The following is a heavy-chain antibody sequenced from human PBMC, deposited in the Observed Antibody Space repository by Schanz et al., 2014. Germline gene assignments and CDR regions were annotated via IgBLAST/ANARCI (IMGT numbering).Heavy chain of an antibody. J-gene: IGHJ4*02. CDR1: GFGFDDYA. CDR2: INWNGGST. Sequence: EVQLVESGGGVVRPGGSLRLSCAASGFGFDDYAMSWVRQAPGKGLEWVSGINWNGGSTGYADSVKGRFTISRDNSKNTLYLQMNSLRAEDTAVYYCAKDQGSYGSGSYSYFDYWGPGRLVTVSS. D-gene: IGHD3-10*01. V-gene: IGHV3-20*04. CDR3: AKDQGSYGSGSYSYFDY.